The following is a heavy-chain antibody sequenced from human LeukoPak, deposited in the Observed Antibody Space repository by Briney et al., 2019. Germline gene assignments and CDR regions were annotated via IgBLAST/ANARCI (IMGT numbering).Heavy chain of an antibody. D-gene: IGHD6-19*01. CDR3: ARIRGWSRGQNWFDP. CDR2: ISSSSSTI. J-gene: IGHJ5*02. V-gene: IGHV3-48*04. Sequence: GGSLRLSCAASGFTFSSYSMNWVRQAPGKGLEWVSYISSSSSTIYYADSVKGRFTISRDNAKNSLYLQMNSLRAEDTAVYYCARIRGWSRGQNWFDPWGQGTLVTVSS. CDR1: GFTFSSYS.